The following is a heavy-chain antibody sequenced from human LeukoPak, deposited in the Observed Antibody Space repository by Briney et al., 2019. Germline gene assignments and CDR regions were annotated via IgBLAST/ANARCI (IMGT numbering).Heavy chain of an antibody. Sequence: GASVKVSCKASGYTFTSYYMHWVRQAPGQGLEWMGIINPSGGSTSYAQKFQGRVTMTRDTSTSTVYMELSSLRSEDTAVYYCARDCLYPQIQQGEPFDYWGQGTLVTVSS. CDR1: GYTFTSYY. D-gene: IGHD5-18*01. V-gene: IGHV1-46*01. CDR2: INPSGGST. J-gene: IGHJ4*02. CDR3: ARDCLYPQIQQGEPFDY.